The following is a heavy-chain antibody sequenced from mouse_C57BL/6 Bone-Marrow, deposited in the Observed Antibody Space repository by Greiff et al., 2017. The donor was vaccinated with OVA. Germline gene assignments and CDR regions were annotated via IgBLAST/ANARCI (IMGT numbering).Heavy chain of an antibody. D-gene: IGHD2-3*01. CDR3: AREGYDGYYRYYAMDY. V-gene: IGHV3-3*01. Sequence: EVQLQESGPSLVRPSQTLSLTCTVTGFSINSDCYWIWIRQFPGNKLEYIGYTFYSGITYYNPSLESRTYITRDTSKNQFSLKLSSVTTEDTATYYCAREGYDGYYRYYAMDYWGQGTSVTVSS. J-gene: IGHJ4*01. CDR2: TFYSGIT. CDR1: GFSINSDCY.